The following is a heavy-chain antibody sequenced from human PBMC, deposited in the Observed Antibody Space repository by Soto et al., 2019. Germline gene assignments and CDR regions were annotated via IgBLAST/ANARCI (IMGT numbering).Heavy chain of an antibody. J-gene: IGHJ6*02. V-gene: IGHV4-34*01. Sequence: SXTLSLTCAVYGGSFSGYYCSWILQPPGKGLEWIGEINHSGSTNYNPSLKSRVTISVDTSKNQFSLKLSSVTDADTAVYYCARAAAGIANYGMDVWGQGTTVTVSS. CDR2: INHSGST. D-gene: IGHD6-13*01. CDR3: ARAAAGIANYGMDV. CDR1: GGSFSGYY.